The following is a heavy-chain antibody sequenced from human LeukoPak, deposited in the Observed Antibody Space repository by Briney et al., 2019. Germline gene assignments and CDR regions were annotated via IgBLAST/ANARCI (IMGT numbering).Heavy chain of an antibody. V-gene: IGHV3-21*01. D-gene: IGHD3-16*01. CDR3: AREAFGGAAFDP. CDR1: GFTSRSYS. Sequence: HPGGSLRLSCAALGFTSRSYSMNWVRQAPGKGLEWVSSITSSSDDIYYADSVKGRFTISRDNAKNSLYLQMNSLRAEDTAVYYCAREAFGGAAFDPWGQGTLVTVSS. CDR2: ITSSSDDI. J-gene: IGHJ5*02.